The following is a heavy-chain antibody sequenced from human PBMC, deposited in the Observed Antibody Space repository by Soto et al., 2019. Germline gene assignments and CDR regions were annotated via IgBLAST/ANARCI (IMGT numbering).Heavy chain of an antibody. CDR1: GASISSYY. J-gene: IGHJ4*02. CDR3: ARHVIGHFDY. Sequence: SETLSLTCTVSGASISSYYWTWIRQPPGKGLEWIGYISYSGSTNYNPSLKSRVTISVDTSKNQFSLKLSSVTAADTAVYYCARHVIGHFDYWGQGTLVTVPS. CDR2: ISYSGST. V-gene: IGHV4-59*08.